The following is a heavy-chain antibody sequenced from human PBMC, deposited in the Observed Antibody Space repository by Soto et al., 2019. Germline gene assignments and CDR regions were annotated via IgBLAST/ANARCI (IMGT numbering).Heavy chain of an antibody. D-gene: IGHD5-18*01. J-gene: IGHJ6*02. CDR2: ISYDGSNK. CDR3: AKTVEGYGHYYYYGMDV. Sequence: QVQLVESGGGVVQPGRSLRLSCAASGFTFSSYGMHWVRQAPGKGLEWVAVISYDGSNKYYADSVKGRFTISRDNSKNTLYLQMNSLRAEDTAVDYCAKTVEGYGHYYYYGMDVWGQGTTVTVSS. V-gene: IGHV3-30*18. CDR1: GFTFSSYG.